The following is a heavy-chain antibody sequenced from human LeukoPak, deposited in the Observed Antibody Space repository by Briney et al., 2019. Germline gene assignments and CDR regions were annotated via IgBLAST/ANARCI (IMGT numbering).Heavy chain of an antibody. CDR2: ISSSSSYI. Sequence: GSLRLSCAASGFTFSSYSMNWVRQAPGKGLEWVSSISSSSSYIYCADSVKGRFTISRDNAKNSLYLQMNSLRAEDTAVYYCARESSSGMKLDYWGQGTLVTVSS. CDR3: ARESSSGMKLDY. D-gene: IGHD6-19*01. V-gene: IGHV3-21*01. CDR1: GFTFSSYS. J-gene: IGHJ4*02.